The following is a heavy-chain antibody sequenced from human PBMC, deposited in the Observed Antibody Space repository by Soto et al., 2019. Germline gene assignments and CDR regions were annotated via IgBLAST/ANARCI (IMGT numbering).Heavy chain of an antibody. D-gene: IGHD6-19*01. J-gene: IGHJ4*02. Sequence: PSETLSLTCSASGGSVTNDYWSWIRQPPGKGLEWIVCISKSGITNYNPSLKSRVTISVDTSKPQFSLRLSSVTAADTAVYYCARDVYSSPRIWGQGTLVTVSS. CDR2: ISKSGIT. V-gene: IGHV4-59*02. CDR3: ARDVYSSPRI. CDR1: GGSVTNDY.